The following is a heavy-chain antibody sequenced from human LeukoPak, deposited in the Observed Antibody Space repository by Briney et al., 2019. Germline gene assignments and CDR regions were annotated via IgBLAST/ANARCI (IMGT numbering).Heavy chain of an antibody. J-gene: IGHJ5*02. CDR1: GGSISSSSYY. CDR2: IYYSGST. D-gene: IGHD6-6*01. CDR3: ARNLYQRAQYSSSSMGWFDP. V-gene: IGHV4-39*07. Sequence: SETLSLTCTVSGGSISSSSYYWDWIRQPPGKGLEWIGSIYYSGSTYYNPSLKSRVTISVDTSKNQFSLKLSSVTAADTAVYYCARNLYQRAQYSSSSMGWFDPWGQGTLVTVSS.